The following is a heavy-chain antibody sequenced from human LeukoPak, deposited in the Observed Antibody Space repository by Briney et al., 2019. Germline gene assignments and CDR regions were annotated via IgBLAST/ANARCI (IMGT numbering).Heavy chain of an antibody. D-gene: IGHD4-23*01. J-gene: IGHJ4*02. Sequence: GGSLRLSCTASGYTFDDYAMHWVRQAPGKGLKWVSGISWNSGGIGYADSVKGRFTISRDNAKNSLYLQMNSLRAEDMALYYCAKDFYGGNSGYFDYWGQGTLVTVSS. CDR1: GYTFDDYA. V-gene: IGHV3-9*03. CDR3: AKDFYGGNSGYFDY. CDR2: ISWNSGGI.